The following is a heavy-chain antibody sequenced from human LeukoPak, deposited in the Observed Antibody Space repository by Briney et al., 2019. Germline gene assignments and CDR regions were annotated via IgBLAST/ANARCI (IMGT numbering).Heavy chain of an antibody. Sequence: PGGSLRLSCAASGFTFSSYGMHWVRQAPGKGLDWVALISSDGTTKYYADSVKGRFTISRDNSKNTLYLQMNSLRVEDTAVYYCAKDEQMWELLPYYMDVWGKGTTVTISS. D-gene: IGHD1-26*01. V-gene: IGHV3-30*18. CDR2: ISSDGTTK. J-gene: IGHJ6*03. CDR1: GFTFSSYG. CDR3: AKDEQMWELLPYYMDV.